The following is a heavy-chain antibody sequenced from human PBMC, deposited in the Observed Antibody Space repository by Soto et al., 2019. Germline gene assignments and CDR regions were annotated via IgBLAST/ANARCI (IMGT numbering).Heavy chain of an antibody. J-gene: IGHJ5*02. CDR2: IHYTGST. CDR1: GGSISSSSYF. D-gene: IGHD6-6*01. CDR3: ARQRAVAARPVWFDP. V-gene: IGHV4-39*01. Sequence: QLQLQESGPGLVKPSETLSLTCTVSGGSISSSSYFWDWIRQPPGKGLEWIGSIHYTGSTYYNPSLQSRVTISVDTSKNQFSRKLTSVTAADTAVYYCARQRAVAARPVWFDPWGQGTLVTVSS.